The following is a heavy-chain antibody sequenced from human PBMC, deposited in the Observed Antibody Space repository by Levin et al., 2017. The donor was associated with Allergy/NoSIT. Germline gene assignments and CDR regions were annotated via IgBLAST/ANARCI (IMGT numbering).Heavy chain of an antibody. Sequence: GESLKISCAASGFTFSSYAMHWVRQAPGKGLEWVAVISYDGSNKYYADSVKGRFTISRDNSKNTLYLQMNSLRAEDTAVYYCARQYYGSGSYLQHWGQGTLVTVSS. CDR3: ARQYYGSGSYLQH. CDR1: GFTFSSYA. D-gene: IGHD3-10*01. J-gene: IGHJ1*01. CDR2: ISYDGSNK. V-gene: IGHV3-30-3*01.